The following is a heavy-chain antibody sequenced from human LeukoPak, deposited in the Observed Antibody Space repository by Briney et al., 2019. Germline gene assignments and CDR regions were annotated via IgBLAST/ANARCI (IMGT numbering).Heavy chain of an antibody. D-gene: IGHD3-16*01. CDR3: ASAQGGD. CDR1: GGSFSGYY. Sequence: NSSETLSLTCAVYGGSFSGYYWSWIRQPPGKGLEWIGEINHSGSTNYNPSLKSRVTISVDTSKNQFSLKLSSVTAADTAVYSCASAQGGDWGQGTLVTVSS. CDR2: INHSGST. V-gene: IGHV4-34*01. J-gene: IGHJ4*02.